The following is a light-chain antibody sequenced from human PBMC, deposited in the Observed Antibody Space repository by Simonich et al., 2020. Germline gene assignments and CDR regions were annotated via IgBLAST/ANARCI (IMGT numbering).Light chain of an antibody. J-gene: IGKJ2*01. CDR3: QQYYSTPYT. CDR1: QSVFYSSNNKNY. V-gene: IGKV4-1*01. Sequence: DIVMTPSPDSLSVSLGARATINCTSSQSVFYSSNNKNYLAWYQQKPGQPPKLLIYWASTRESGVPDRFSGSGSGTDFTLTISSLQAEDVAVYYCQQYYSTPYTFGQGTKLEIK. CDR2: WAS.